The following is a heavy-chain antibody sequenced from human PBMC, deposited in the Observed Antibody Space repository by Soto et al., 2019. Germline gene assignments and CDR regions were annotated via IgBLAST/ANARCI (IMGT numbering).Heavy chain of an antibody. J-gene: IGHJ5*02. CDR3: AREVGSSWHNWFDP. CDR1: GGSISSYY. D-gene: IGHD6-13*01. V-gene: IGHV4-59*01. CDR2: IYYSGST. Sequence: SETLSLTCTVSGGSISSYYWSWIRQPPGKGLEWIGYIYYSGSTNYNPSLKSRVTISVDTSKNQFSLKLSSVTAADTAVYYCAREVGSSWHNWFDPWGQGTLVSVSS.